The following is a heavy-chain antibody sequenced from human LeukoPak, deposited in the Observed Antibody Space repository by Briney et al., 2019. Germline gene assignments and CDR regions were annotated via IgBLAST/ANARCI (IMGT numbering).Heavy chain of an antibody. D-gene: IGHD6-19*01. CDR1: GFTFTSYA. Sequence: PGGSLRLSCAASGFTFTSYAMSWVRQAPGKGLQWVTLISGSGGSTYYADSVKGRFIISRDNSKNTLSLQMNSLRAEDTAVYYCAKRGYSSGWQFDYSGQGTLVTVSS. V-gene: IGHV3-23*01. CDR3: AKRGYSSGWQFDY. CDR2: ISGSGGST. J-gene: IGHJ4*02.